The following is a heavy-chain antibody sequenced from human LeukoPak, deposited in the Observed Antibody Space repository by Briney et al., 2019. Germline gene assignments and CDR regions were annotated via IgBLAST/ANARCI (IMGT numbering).Heavy chain of an antibody. J-gene: IGHJ3*02. V-gene: IGHV1-18*04. CDR2: ISTVNGDT. CDR1: GYTFTRYG. D-gene: IGHD5-18*01. CDR3: ARGTTYGYAFDI. Sequence: ASVKVSCKASGYTFTRYGITWVRQAPGRGLEWMGWISTVNGDTNYAQNLQGRATMTTDTSTTTAYMELKNLRSDDTAVYYCARGTTYGYAFDIWGQGTMVTVSS.